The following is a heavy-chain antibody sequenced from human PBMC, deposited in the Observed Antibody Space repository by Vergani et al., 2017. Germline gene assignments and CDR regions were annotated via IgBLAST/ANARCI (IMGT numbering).Heavy chain of an antibody. CDR2: ISSSGSTI. CDR3: ARWGVSETWIQPWFSRDYYYYGMDV. Sequence: QVQLVESGGGLVKPGGSLRLSCAASGFTFSDYYMSWIRQAPGKGLEWVSYISSSGSTIYYADSVKGRLTISRDNAKNSLYLQMNSLRAEDTAVYYCARWGVSETWIQPWFSRDYYYYGMDVWGQGTTVTVSS. V-gene: IGHV3-11*01. J-gene: IGHJ6*02. D-gene: IGHD5-18*01. CDR1: GFTFSDYY.